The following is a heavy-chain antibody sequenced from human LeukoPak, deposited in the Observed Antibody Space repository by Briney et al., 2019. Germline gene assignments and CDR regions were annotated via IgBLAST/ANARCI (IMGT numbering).Heavy chain of an antibody. Sequence: KSSQTLSLTCTVSGGSLSRGGYYWNWIRQHPGKGLAWIGYIYYSGTTYYNPSLKSRVTISIDTSQNQFSLKVNSVTAADTAVYYCARDGVAGADYWGQGTLVTVSS. J-gene: IGHJ4*02. CDR1: GGSLSRGGYY. CDR2: IYYSGTT. V-gene: IGHV4-31*03. D-gene: IGHD6-19*01. CDR3: ARDGVAGADY.